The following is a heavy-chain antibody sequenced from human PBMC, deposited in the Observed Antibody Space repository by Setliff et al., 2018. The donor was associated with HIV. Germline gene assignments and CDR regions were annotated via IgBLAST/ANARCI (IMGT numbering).Heavy chain of an antibody. V-gene: IGHV1-18*04. D-gene: IGHD6-13*01. CDR2: ISAYDGNT. J-gene: IGHJ6*01. CDR1: GYTFTGYY. Sequence: ASVKVSCKASGYTFTGYYMHWVRQAPGQGLEWMGWISAYDGNTNYAQKLQGRVTMTTDTSTSTAYMELRSLRSDDTAVYYCARDRKISAAGRPYYYYGMDVWG. CDR3: ARDRKISAAGRPYYYYGMDV.